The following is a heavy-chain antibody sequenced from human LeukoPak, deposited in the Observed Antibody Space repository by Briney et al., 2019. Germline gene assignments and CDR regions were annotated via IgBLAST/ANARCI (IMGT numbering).Heavy chain of an antibody. J-gene: IGHJ4*02. Sequence: GGSLRLSCAASGFTFSSYWMHWVRQSPGKGLVWVSRIDSDGSSTIYADSVKGRFTISRDNAKNTLNLEMNGLRADDTALYYCARSGASTPDYWGQGTLVIVSS. CDR1: GFTFSSYW. CDR3: ARSGASTPDY. V-gene: IGHV3-74*01. D-gene: IGHD2-15*01. CDR2: IDSDGSST.